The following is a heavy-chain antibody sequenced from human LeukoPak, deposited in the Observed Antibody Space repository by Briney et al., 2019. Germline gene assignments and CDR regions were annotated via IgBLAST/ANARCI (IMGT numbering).Heavy chain of an antibody. CDR2: IKTKTDGGTT. CDR3: TPTGLIDY. V-gene: IGHV3-15*01. CDR1: GFTFSSYA. Sequence: PGGSLRLSCAASGFTFSSYAMSWVRQGPGKGLEWVGLIKTKTDGGTTDYAAPVKGRFTISRDDSKNTLYLQMNSLKTEDTAVYYCTPTGLIDYWGQGTLVTVSS. J-gene: IGHJ4*02. D-gene: IGHD1-14*01.